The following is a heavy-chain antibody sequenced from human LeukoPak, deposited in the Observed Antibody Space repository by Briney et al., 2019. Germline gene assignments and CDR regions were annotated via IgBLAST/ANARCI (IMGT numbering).Heavy chain of an antibody. V-gene: IGHV4-30-4*08. J-gene: IGHJ5*02. CDR2: IYYSGST. CDR1: GGSISSYN. Sequence: SETLSLTCTVSGGSISSYNWSWIRQPPGKGLEWIGYIYYSGSTYYNPSLKSRVTISIDTSKNQFSLKLNSVTAADTAVYYCARGARPNWFDPWGQGTLVTVSS. CDR3: ARGARPNWFDP.